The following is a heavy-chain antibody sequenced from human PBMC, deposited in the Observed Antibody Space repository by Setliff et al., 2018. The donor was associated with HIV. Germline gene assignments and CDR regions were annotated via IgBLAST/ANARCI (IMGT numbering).Heavy chain of an antibody. Sequence: PSETLSLTCAVYGGSFSGYYWSWIRQPPGKGLEWIGEINHSGSTNYNPSLKSRVTISVDTSKNQFSLKLSSVTAADTAVYYCARRKAGWGELFGNWFDPWGQGTLVTVSS. D-gene: IGHD3-10*01. CDR1: GGSFSGYY. J-gene: IGHJ5*02. V-gene: IGHV4-34*01. CDR2: INHSGST. CDR3: ARRKAGWGELFGNWFDP.